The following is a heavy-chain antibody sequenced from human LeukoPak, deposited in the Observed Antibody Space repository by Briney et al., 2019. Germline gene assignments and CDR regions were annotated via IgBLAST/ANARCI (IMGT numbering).Heavy chain of an antibody. CDR3: AKEPEYSYGPWYFDS. CDR2: IYTSGST. CDR1: GGSISSGSYY. J-gene: IGHJ4*02. D-gene: IGHD5-18*01. Sequence: SETLSLTCTVSGGSISSGSYYWSWIRQPAGKGLEWIGRIYTSGSTNYNPSLKSRVTISVDTSKNQFSLKLSSVTAADTAIYYCAKEPEYSYGPWYFDSWGQGTLVTVSS. V-gene: IGHV4-61*02.